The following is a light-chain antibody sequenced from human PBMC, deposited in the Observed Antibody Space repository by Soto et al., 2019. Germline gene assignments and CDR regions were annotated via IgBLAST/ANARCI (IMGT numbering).Light chain of an antibody. CDR3: HQSYNTAIS. V-gene: IGKV1-39*01. CDR1: QSISTY. Sequence: DIEVTQSPSSLSAFVGDSVTITCRASQSISTYLNWYQKKPGKAPKSLIYGASTLQSGVPSRFSGRGAGTGFTPAVSALLPEHFATYSCHQSYNTAISFGQGTRLEIK. CDR2: GAS. J-gene: IGKJ5*01.